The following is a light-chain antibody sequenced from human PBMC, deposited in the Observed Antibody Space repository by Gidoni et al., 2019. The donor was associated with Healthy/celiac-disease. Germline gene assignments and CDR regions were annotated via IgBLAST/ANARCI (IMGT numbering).Light chain of an antibody. J-gene: IGLJ2*01. CDR2: DNN. Sequence: QPASTQAPSVPAAPGQNVTTSCSGSSSNLGNNYVSWYQQLPGTAPKLLIYDNNKRPSGVPNRFSGSKSGKSASLSISGLQTGDEADYYCSTYASSMSAVVFGGGTKLTVL. CDR1: SSNLGNNY. CDR3: STYASSMSAVV. V-gene: IGLV1-51*01.